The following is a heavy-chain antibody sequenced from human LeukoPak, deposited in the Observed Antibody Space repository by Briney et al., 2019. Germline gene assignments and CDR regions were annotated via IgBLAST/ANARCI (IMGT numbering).Heavy chain of an antibody. V-gene: IGHV1-69*08. D-gene: IGHD3-10*01. CDR3: ARSGSYYKRYYYMDV. Sequence: SVKLSCKASGGTFSSYTISWGRQAPGQGHEWMGRIILIFGTANYAQKFQGRVTITAEKSKSTAYMELSSLRAEDTAVYYCARSGSYYKRYYYMDVWGKGTTVTVSS. CDR1: GGTFSSYT. CDR2: IILIFGTA. J-gene: IGHJ6*03.